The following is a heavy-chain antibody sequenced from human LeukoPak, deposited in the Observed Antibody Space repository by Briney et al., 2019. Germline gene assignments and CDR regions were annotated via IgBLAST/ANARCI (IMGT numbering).Heavy chain of an antibody. CDR2: ISGRGGST. CDR1: GFTFSSYA. J-gene: IGHJ3*02. CDR3: TTEATRDDEIVMMPAAIVGFDI. V-gene: IGHV3-23*01. Sequence: GGSLRLSCAVSGFTFSSYAMSWVRPAPGKGLEWVSAISGRGGSTYYADSVKGRFTISRDNSKNTLYLQMISLRAEDTAVYYCTTEATRDDEIVMMPAAIVGFDIWGQGTMVTVSS. D-gene: IGHD2-2*01.